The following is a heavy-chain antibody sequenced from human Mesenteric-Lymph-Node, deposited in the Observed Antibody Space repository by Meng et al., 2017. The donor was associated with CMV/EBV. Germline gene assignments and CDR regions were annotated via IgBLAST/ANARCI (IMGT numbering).Heavy chain of an antibody. V-gene: IGHV4-59*01. CDR2: IYYSGST. D-gene: IGHD6-19*01. Sequence: GSLRLSCTVSGGSISSYYWSWIRQPPGKGLEWIGYIYYSGSTNYNPSLKSRVTISVDTSKNQFSLKLSSVTAADTAVYYCARVAVAGPNPPTKQYYFDYWGQGTLVTVSS. CDR3: ARVAVAGPNPPTKQYYFDY. J-gene: IGHJ4*02. CDR1: GGSISSYY.